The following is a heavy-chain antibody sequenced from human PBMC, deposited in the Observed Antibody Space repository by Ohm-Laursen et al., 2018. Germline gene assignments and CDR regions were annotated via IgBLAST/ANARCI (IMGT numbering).Heavy chain of an antibody. CDR1: GGTFSSYA. CDR2: IIPILGIA. V-gene: IGHV1-69*04. CDR3: ASSPYSYGTIDY. J-gene: IGHJ4*02. D-gene: IGHD5-18*01. Sequence: GSSVKVSCKASGGTFSSYAISWVRQAPGQGLEWMGRIIPILGIANYAQKFQGRVTITADKSTSTAYMELSSLRSEDTAVYYGASSPYSYGTIDYWGQGTLVTVSS.